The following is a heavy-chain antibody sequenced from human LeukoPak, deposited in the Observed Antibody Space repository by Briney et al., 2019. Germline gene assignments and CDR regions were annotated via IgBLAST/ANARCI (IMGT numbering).Heavy chain of an antibody. CDR3: ASLAYYGSGSYVSDY. V-gene: IGHV4-59*01. Sequence: PSETLSLTCTVSGGSISSYYWSWILQPPGKGLEWIGYIYYSGSTNYNPSLKSRVTISVDTSKNQFSLKLSSVTAADTAVYYCASLAYYGSGSYVSDYWGQGTLVTVSS. CDR1: GGSISSYY. D-gene: IGHD3-10*01. J-gene: IGHJ4*02. CDR2: IYYSGST.